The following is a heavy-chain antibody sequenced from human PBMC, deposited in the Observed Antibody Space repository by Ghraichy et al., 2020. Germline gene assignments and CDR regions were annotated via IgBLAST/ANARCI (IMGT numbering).Heavy chain of an antibody. CDR2: IYYSGST. V-gene: IGHV4-59*01. Sequence: SETLSLTCTVSGGSISSYYWSWIRQPPGKGLEWIGYIYYSGSTNYNPSLKSRVTISVDTSKNQFSLKLSSVTAADTAVYYCASLVTEGTLDYWGQGTLVTVSS. D-gene: IGHD2-21*02. J-gene: IGHJ4*02. CDR1: GGSISSYY. CDR3: ASLVTEGTLDY.